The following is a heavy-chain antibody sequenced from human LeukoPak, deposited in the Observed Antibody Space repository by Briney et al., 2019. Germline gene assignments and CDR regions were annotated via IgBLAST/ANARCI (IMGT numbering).Heavy chain of an antibody. V-gene: IGHV4-59*01. CDR3: ARWKEIVALFDC. D-gene: IGHD3-22*01. CDR2: IYYNGST. Sequence: SETLSLTCTVSGGSISSYYWSWIRQPPGKGLEWIGYIYYNGSTNYNPSLKSRVTISVDTSKNQFSLKLSSVTAADTAVYYCARWKEIVALFDCWGQGTLVTVSS. CDR1: GGSISSYY. J-gene: IGHJ4*02.